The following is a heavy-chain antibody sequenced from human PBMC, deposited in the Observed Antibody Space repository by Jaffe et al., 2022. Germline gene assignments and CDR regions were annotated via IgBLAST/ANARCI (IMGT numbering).Heavy chain of an antibody. CDR3: ARTPIAVAGTSLYYFDY. CDR1: GFTVSSNY. D-gene: IGHD6-19*01. CDR2: IYSGGST. V-gene: IGHV3-53*02. J-gene: IGHJ4*02. Sequence: EVQLVETGGGLIQPGGSLRLSCAASGFTVSSNYMSWVRQAPGKGLEWVSVIYSGGSTYYADSVKGRFTISRDNSKNTLYLQMNSLRAEDTAVYYCARTPIAVAGTSLYYFDYWGQGTLVTVSS.